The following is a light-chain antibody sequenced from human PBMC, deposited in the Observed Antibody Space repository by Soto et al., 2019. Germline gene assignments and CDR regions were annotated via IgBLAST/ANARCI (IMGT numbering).Light chain of an antibody. Sequence: IERTQSPSSLSASVGETITITCRASQSISSSLNWFQHSPGQPPKLLLFAASNLHAGVPPRFSGSGSGTSFSLTIRSLQPEDFATYYCQQSFNLPRTFGPGTRVEFK. CDR2: AAS. J-gene: IGKJ1*01. V-gene: IGKV1-39*01. CDR3: QQSFNLPRT. CDR1: QSISSS.